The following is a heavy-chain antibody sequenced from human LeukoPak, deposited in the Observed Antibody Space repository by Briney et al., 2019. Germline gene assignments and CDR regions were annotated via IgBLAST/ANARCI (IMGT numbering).Heavy chain of an antibody. D-gene: IGHD5-24*01. Sequence: SVKVSCKASVGTFSIYAISWVRQAPGQGLEWMGGIIPIFGTANYSQKFQGRVTITADKSTSTAYMELSSLRSEDTAVYYCARAGREMAEWTFDYWGQGTLVTVSS. J-gene: IGHJ4*02. V-gene: IGHV1-69*06. CDR3: ARAGREMAEWTFDY. CDR1: VGTFSIYA. CDR2: IIPIFGTA.